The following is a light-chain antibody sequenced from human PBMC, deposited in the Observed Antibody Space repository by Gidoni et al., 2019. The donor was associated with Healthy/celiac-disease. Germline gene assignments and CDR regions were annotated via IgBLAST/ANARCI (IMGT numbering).Light chain of an antibody. Sequence: DIQMTQSPSSLSASVGDRVTITCRASQSISSYLNWYQQKLGKAPKLLIYAASSLQSGVPSSFRGSGSGTDFTLTISSLQPEDFATYYCQQSYSTPGTFGPGTKVDIK. V-gene: IGKV1-39*01. CDR1: QSISSY. CDR3: QQSYSTPGT. CDR2: AAS. J-gene: IGKJ3*01.